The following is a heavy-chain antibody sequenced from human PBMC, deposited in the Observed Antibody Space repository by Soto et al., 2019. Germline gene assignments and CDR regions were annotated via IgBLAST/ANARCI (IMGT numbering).Heavy chain of an antibody. D-gene: IGHD3-10*01. CDR3: GTDQWGGAFDI. J-gene: IGHJ3*02. V-gene: IGHV3-7*01. Sequence: PGGSLRLSCVASGFTLGNYWMAWVRQTPGKGLEFVANIREDGNEINYVDSVKGRFTISRDNAKNSLFLQMNSLRDEDTAVYYCGTDQWGGAFDIGDQGTMVTASS. CDR2: IREDGNEI. CDR1: GFTLGNYW.